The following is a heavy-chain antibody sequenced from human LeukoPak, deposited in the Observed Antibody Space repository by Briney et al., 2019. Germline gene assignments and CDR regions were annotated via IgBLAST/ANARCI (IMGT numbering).Heavy chain of an antibody. V-gene: IGHV4-4*07. CDR3: AREISHLRFLEWSTDDDYYYMDV. Sequence: PSETLSLTCTVSGGSISSYYWSWIRQPAGKGLEWIGRIYTSGSTNYNPSLKSRVTMSVDTSKNQFSLKLSSVTAADTAVYYCAREISHLRFLEWSTDDDYYYMDVWGKGTTVTVSS. CDR2: IYTSGST. CDR1: GGSISSYY. D-gene: IGHD3-3*01. J-gene: IGHJ6*03.